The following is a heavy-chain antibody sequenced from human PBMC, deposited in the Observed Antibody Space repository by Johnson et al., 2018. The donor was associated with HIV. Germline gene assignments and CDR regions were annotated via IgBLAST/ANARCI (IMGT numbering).Heavy chain of an antibody. D-gene: IGHD3-16*01. CDR1: GFTVSSSS. J-gene: IGHJ3*02. CDR3: AREGGKAINDAFDI. Sequence: VQLVESGGGLVQPGGSLRLSCAEYGFTVSSSSMSWVRQAPGKGLEWVSVIYSGGSTYYADSVKGRFTISRDNSKNTLYLQMNSLRAEDTAVYYCAREGGKAINDAFDIWGQGTMVTVSS. V-gene: IGHV3-66*02. CDR2: IYSGGST.